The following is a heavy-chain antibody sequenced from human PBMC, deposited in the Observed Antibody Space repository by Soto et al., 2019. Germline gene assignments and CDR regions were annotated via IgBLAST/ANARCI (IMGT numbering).Heavy chain of an antibody. CDR2: ISGSGGST. V-gene: IGHV3-23*01. CDR3: AKRSLPAARFYYFEN. J-gene: IGHJ4*02. Sequence: GGSLRLSCAASGFTFSNYWMSWVRQAPGKGLEWVSAISGSGGSTYYADSVRGRFTISRDNSKNALYLQMNSLRAEDTAVYYCAKRSLPAARFYYFENWGRGTLVTVSS. CDR1: GFTFSNYW. D-gene: IGHD2-2*01.